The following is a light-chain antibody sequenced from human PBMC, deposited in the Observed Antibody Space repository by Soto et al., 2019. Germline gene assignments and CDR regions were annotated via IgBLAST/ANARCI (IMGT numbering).Light chain of an antibody. CDR2: DVS. V-gene: IGLV2-14*03. CDR1: SSV. Sequence: QSVLTQPASVSGSPGQSITISCTGTSSVSWYQHHPGKAPKLIIYDVSVRPSGVSNRFSGSKSGNTASLTISGLQADDEADYYCSSYTSSSTWVFGGGTQLTVL. J-gene: IGLJ3*02. CDR3: SSYTSSSTWV.